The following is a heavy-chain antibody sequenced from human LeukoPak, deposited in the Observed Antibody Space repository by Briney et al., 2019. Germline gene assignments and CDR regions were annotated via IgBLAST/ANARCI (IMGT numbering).Heavy chain of an antibody. V-gene: IGHV3-21*01. Sequence: PGGSLRLSCAASGFTFRRYSMNWVRQAPGKGREGVSSISSSSSYIYYADSVKGRFTISRDNAKNSLYLQMNSMRAEDTAVYYCARGYGYYDSSGYSNYLDYWGQGTLVTVSS. J-gene: IGHJ4*02. D-gene: IGHD3-22*01. CDR1: GFTFRRYS. CDR2: ISSSSSYI. CDR3: ARGYGYYDSSGYSNYLDY.